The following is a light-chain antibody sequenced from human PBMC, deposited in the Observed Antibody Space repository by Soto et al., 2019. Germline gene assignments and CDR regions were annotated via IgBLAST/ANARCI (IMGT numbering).Light chain of an antibody. J-gene: IGKJ2*01. CDR1: QGISSY. Sequence: QLTQSPSSLSASVGDRVTITCRASQGISSYLAWYQQKPGKAPKFLIYAASTLQRGVPSRFSGSGSGTDFTLTIRSLQHEDVATYFCQQLNSYPPTFGQGNALEIK. V-gene: IGKV1-9*01. CDR3: QQLNSYPPT. CDR2: AAS.